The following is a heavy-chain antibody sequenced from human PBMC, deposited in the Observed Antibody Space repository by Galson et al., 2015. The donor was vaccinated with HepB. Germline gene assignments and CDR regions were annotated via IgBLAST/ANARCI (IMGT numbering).Heavy chain of an antibody. CDR3: ARDCAHPLDF. CDR2: MSANSGRT. J-gene: IGHJ4*02. CDR1: GYTFTSNG. V-gene: IGHV1-18*04. Sequence: SVKVSCKAAGYTFTSNGISWVRQAPGRGLEWVGWMSANSGRTTYAWKLLGRLTLTTDTSTSTGCMELRSLRSDDTALYYCARDCAHPLDFWGQGTLVTVSS.